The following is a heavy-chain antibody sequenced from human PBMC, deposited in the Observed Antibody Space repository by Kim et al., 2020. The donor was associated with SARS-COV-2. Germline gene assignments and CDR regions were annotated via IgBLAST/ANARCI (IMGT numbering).Heavy chain of an antibody. CDR2: IKEDGSKK. D-gene: IGHD1-1*01. CDR3: ARDQQLYDF. Sequence: GGSLRLSCAVSGFPFSSYWMSWVRQAPGKGLEWVANIKEDGSKKYYVDSVKGRFTISRDNAQNSLYLQMNSLRAEDTAVYYCARDQQLYDFWGRGTLVTVSS. J-gene: IGHJ2*01. V-gene: IGHV3-7*03. CDR1: GFPFSSYW.